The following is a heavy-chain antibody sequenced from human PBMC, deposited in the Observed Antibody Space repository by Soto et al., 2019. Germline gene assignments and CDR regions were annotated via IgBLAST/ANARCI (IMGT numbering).Heavy chain of an antibody. J-gene: IGHJ5*02. Sequence: EVPLVESGGGLVQPGRSLRLSCAASGFTFDDYAMHWVRQAPGKGLEWVSGISGNSGSIGYADSVKGRCTISRDNAKNTLYLQMNSLRAEDTALSYCAKDRWFDPWGQGTLVTVSS. CDR1: GFTFDDYA. CDR2: ISGNSGSI. V-gene: IGHV3-9*01. CDR3: AKDRWFDP.